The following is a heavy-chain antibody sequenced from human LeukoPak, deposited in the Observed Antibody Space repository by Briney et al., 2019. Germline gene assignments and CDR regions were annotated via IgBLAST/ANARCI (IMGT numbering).Heavy chain of an antibody. D-gene: IGHD6-13*01. CDR2: MNPNSGNT. J-gene: IGHJ4*02. V-gene: IGHV1-8*01. CDR3: AKDTDRIAAAGIDY. Sequence: ASVKVSCKASGYTFTSYDINWVRQATGQGLEWMGWMNPNSGNTGYAQKFQGRVTMTRNTSISTAYMELSSLRAEDTAVYYCAKDTDRIAAAGIDYWGQGTLVTVSS. CDR1: GYTFTSYD.